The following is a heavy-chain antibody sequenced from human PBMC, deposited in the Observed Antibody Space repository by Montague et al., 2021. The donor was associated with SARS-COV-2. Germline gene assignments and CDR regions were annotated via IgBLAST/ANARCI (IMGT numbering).Heavy chain of an antibody. CDR2: LFHIDTA. CDR3: TRGIDSYKTGY. Sequence: SETLSLTCTVSDGSVISTYPHWHWVRQSPGRGLEWIGVYLFHIDTADYNASLRSRVTISVDTSKNQFSLKLTSVTAADTAVYYCTRGIDSYKTGYWGQGIQVTVSS. V-gene: IGHV4-61*01. CDR1: DGSVISTYPH. J-gene: IGHJ4*02. D-gene: IGHD6-13*01.